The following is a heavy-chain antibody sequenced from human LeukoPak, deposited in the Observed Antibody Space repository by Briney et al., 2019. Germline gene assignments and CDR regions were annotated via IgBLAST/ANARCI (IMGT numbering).Heavy chain of an antibody. CDR3: ARDRRIAAAGTYYYYYMDV. D-gene: IGHD6-13*01. V-gene: IGHV4-38-2*02. CDR1: GYSISSGYY. J-gene: IGHJ6*03. CDR2: IYHSGST. Sequence: SETLSLTCTVSGYSISSGYYWGWIRQPPGKGLEWIGSIYHSGSTYYNPSLKSRVTISVDTSKNQFSLKLSSVTAADTAVYYCARDRRIAAAGTYYYYYMDVWGKGTTVTVSS.